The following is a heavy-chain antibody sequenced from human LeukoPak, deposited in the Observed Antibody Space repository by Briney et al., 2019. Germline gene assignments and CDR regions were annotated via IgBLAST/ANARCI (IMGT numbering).Heavy chain of an antibody. V-gene: IGHV4-34*01. CDR2: INHSGST. D-gene: IGHD5-18*01. CDR3: ARVVRGQLWLRVPVKNYFDY. J-gene: IGHJ4*02. CDR1: GGSFSGYY. Sequence: PSETLSLTCAVYGGSFSGYYWSWIRQPPGKGLEWIGEINHSGSTNYNPSLKSRVTISVDTSKNQFSLKLSSVTAADTAVYYCARVVRGQLWLRVPVKNYFDYWGQGTLVTVSS.